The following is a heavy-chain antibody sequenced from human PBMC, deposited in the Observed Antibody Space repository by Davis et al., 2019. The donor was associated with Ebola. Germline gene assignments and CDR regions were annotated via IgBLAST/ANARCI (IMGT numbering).Heavy chain of an antibody. V-gene: IGHV2-70*11. J-gene: IGHJ4*02. Sequence: SGPTLVKPTQTLTLTCTFSGFSLSTSEMCVNWIRQPPGKALEWLARIDWDDDKYYSTSLKTRLTISKDTSKNQVVLTMTNMDPVDTATYYCARSQDSRSYGDYFDYWGRGTLVTVSS. CDR1: GFSLSTSEMC. CDR2: IDWDDDK. CDR3: ARSQDSRSYGDYFDY. D-gene: IGHD4-17*01.